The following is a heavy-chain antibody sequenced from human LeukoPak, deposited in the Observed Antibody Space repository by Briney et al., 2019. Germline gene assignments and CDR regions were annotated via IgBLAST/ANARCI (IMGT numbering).Heavy chain of an antibody. V-gene: IGHV4-34*01. CDR1: GGSFSGYY. CDR2: INHSGST. Sequence: PSETLSLTCAVYGGSFSGYYWSWIRQPPGKGLEWIGEINHSGSTNYNPSLKGRVTISVDTSKNQFSLKLSSVTAADTAVYYCARHTPFLGYYYIDYWGQGTLVTVSS. J-gene: IGHJ4*02. CDR3: ARHTPFLGYYYIDY. D-gene: IGHD3-22*01.